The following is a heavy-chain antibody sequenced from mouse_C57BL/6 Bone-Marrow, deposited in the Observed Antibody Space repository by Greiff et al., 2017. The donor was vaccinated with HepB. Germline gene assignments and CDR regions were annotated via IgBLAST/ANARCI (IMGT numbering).Heavy chain of an antibody. Sequence: EVKVVESGGGLVQPGGSLKLSCAASGFTFSDYGMAWVRQAPRKGPEWVAFISNLAYSIYYAETVTGRFTISRENAKNTLYLEMSSLRSEDTAMYYCATTVVDIWAMDYWGQGTSVTVSS. V-gene: IGHV5-15*01. CDR1: GFTFSDYG. CDR2: ISNLAYSI. D-gene: IGHD1-1*01. J-gene: IGHJ4*01. CDR3: ATTVVDIWAMDY.